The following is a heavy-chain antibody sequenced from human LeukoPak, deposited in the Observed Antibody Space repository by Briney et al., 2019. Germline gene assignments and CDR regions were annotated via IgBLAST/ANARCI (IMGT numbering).Heavy chain of an antibody. D-gene: IGHD6-19*01. CDR1: GFTLSGYN. CDR3: ARERQWAFDI. J-gene: IGHJ3*02. CDR2: ISSSSSYI. Sequence: GGSLRLSCAASGFTLSGYNMNWVRRAPGKGLQWVSSISSSSSYIYYADSVKGRFTISRDNAKNSLYLQMNSLRAEDTAVYYCARERQWAFDIWGQGTMVTVSS. V-gene: IGHV3-21*01.